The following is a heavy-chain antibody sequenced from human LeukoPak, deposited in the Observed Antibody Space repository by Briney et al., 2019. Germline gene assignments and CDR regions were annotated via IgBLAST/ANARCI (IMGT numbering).Heavy chain of an antibody. CDR2: MYSSGTT. J-gene: IGHJ5*02. Sequence: SETLSLTCTVSGGSISSGSYSWNWIRQPAGKGLEWIGRMYSSGTTNYNPSLRSRVTISVDTSKNQFSLKLSSVTASDTAVYYCATSPVTTWWFDPWGQGTLVTVSS. CDR3: ATSPVTTWWFDP. D-gene: IGHD4-17*01. V-gene: IGHV4-61*02. CDR1: GGSISSGSYS.